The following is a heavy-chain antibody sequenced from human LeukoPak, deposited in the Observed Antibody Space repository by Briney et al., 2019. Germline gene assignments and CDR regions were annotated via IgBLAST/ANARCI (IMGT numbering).Heavy chain of an antibody. Sequence: GGSLRLSCAASGFTVSSNYMSWVRQAPGKGLEWVSVIYSGGSTYYADSVKGRFTISRDNSKNTLCLQMNSLRAEDTAVYYCARRKEMATISGLVGYYFDYWGQGTLVTVSS. CDR3: ARRKEMATISGLVGYYFDY. CDR2: IYSGGST. J-gene: IGHJ4*02. CDR1: GFTVSSNY. V-gene: IGHV3-66*04. D-gene: IGHD5-24*01.